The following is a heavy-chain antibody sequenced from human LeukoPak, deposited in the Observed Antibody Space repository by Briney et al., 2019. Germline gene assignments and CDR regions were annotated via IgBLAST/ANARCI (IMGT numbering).Heavy chain of an antibody. Sequence: SETLSLTCAVYGGSSSGYYWSWIRQPPGKGLEWIGEINHSGSTNYNPSLKSRVTISVDTSKNQFSLKLSSVTAADTAVYYCARVYLGRYGYSSSWHLYYYYYMDVWGKGTTVTVSS. V-gene: IGHV4-34*01. J-gene: IGHJ6*03. CDR1: GGSSSGYY. D-gene: IGHD6-13*01. CDR3: ARVYLGRYGYSSSWHLYYYYYMDV. CDR2: INHSGST.